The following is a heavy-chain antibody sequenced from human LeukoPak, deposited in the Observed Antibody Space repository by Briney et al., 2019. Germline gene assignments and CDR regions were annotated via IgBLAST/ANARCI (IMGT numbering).Heavy chain of an antibody. D-gene: IGHD7-27*01. J-gene: IGHJ4*02. CDR2: IYYSGST. CDR1: GGSISSSSYY. V-gene: IGHV4-39*01. CDR3: ARHARSMGTGDFDY. Sequence: SETLSLTCTVSGGSISSSSYYWGWIRQPPGKGLEWIGSIYYSGSTYYNPPLKSRVTISVDTSKNQFSLKLSSVTAADTAVYYCARHARSMGTGDFDYWGQGTLVTVSS.